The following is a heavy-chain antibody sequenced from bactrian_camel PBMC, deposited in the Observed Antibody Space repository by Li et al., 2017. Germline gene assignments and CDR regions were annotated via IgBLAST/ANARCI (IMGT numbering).Heavy chain of an antibody. D-gene: IGHD1*01. J-gene: IGHJ4*01. CDR2: LGTDGDV. CDR1: EFSFDDSD. Sequence: VQLVESGGGSAQAGGSLRLSCKVSEFSFDDSDMGWYRQAPGHACELVSSLGTDGDVYYADSVKGRFTLSPDTAKNTVYLQMNSLKPEDTAVYYCAATGQMLSVAGCRTQGTQVTVS. V-gene: IGHV3S60*01.